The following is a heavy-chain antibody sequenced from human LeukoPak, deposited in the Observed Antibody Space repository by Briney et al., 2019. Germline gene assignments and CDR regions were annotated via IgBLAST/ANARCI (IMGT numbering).Heavy chain of an antibody. D-gene: IGHD6-13*01. J-gene: IGHJ4*02. V-gene: IGHV4-34*01. CDR3: ARGRAFWFYREIAAAPTDY. CDR1: GGSFSGYY. Sequence: SETLSLTCAVYGGSFSGYYWSWIRQPPGKGLERIGEINHSGSTNYNPSLKSRVTISVDTSKNQFSLKLSSVTAADTAVYYCARGRAFWFYREIAAAPTDYWGQGTLVTVSS. CDR2: INHSGST.